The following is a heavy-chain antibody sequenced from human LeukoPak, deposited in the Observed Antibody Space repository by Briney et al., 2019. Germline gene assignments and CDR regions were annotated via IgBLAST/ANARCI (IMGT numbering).Heavy chain of an antibody. CDR3: ARDETRQQWLVKLDY. Sequence: GRSLRLSCAASGFTFSSYAMHWVRQAPGKGLEWVAVISYDGSNKYYVDSVKGRFTISRDNSKNTLYLQMNSLRAEDTAVYYCARDETRQQWLVKLDYWGQGTLVTVSS. D-gene: IGHD6-19*01. J-gene: IGHJ4*02. CDR1: GFTFSSYA. CDR2: ISYDGSNK. V-gene: IGHV3-30*04.